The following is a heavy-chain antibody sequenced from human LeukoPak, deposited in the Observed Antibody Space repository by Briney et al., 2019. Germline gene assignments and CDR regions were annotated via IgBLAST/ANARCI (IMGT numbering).Heavy chain of an antibody. J-gene: IGHJ4*02. CDR3: ARDSDSSSFDY. D-gene: IGHD6-13*01. V-gene: IGHV1-69*04. CDR2: IIPILGIA. Sequence: SVKVSCKASGGTFSSYAISWVRQAPGQGLEWMGRIIPILGIANYAQKFQGRVTITADKSMSTAYMELSSLRSEDTAVYYCARDSDSSSFDYWGQGTLVTVSS. CDR1: GGTFSSYA.